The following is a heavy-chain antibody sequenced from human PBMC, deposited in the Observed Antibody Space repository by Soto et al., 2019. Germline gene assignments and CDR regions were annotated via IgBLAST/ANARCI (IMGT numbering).Heavy chain of an antibody. CDR3: ARDGYSGRSDGFDV. V-gene: IGHV3-30-3*01. CDR2: ISYDGNSE. CDR1: AFTFNAYT. J-gene: IGHJ3*01. Sequence: QVQLVESGGGVVQPGRSLRLSCAGAAFTFNAYTMHWARQPPGKGQEWVAVISYDGNSERYTDPVKGRFTVSRDNSKRTLYLQLNSLRSEDTAVYYCARDGYSGRSDGFDVWGQGTRVTVSS. D-gene: IGHD5-12*01.